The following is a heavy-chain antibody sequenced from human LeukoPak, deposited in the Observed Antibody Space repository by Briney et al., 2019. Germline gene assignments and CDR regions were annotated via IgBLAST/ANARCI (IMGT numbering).Heavy chain of an antibody. V-gene: IGHV1-18*01. D-gene: IGHD3-3*01. Sequence: ASVKVSCKASGYTFTSYGIGWVRQAPGQGLEWMGWISAYNGNTNYAQKLQGRVTMTTDTSTSTAYMELRSLRSDDTAVYYCARSDDFWSGYTHFDYWGQGTLVTVSS. CDR2: ISAYNGNT. J-gene: IGHJ4*02. CDR1: GYTFTSYG. CDR3: ARSDDFWSGYTHFDY.